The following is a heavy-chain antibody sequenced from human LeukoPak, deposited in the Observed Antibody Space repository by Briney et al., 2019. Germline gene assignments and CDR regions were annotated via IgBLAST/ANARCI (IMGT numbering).Heavy chain of an antibody. D-gene: IGHD3-10*01. CDR3: AKGRGSSTYTFDY. CDR1: GFTFSNFP. CDR2: ISNSGGST. Sequence: GGSLRLSCAASGFTFSNFPMAWVRQAPEKGLEWVSLISNSGGSTYYADSVKGRFTISRDNSKNTVDLQMNSLRVEDTAVYYCAKGRGSSTYTFDYWGQGTLVTGSS. J-gene: IGHJ4*02. V-gene: IGHV3-23*01.